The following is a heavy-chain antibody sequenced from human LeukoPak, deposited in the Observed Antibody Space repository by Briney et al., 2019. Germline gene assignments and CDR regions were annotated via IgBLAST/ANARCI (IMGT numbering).Heavy chain of an antibody. J-gene: IGHJ6*02. Sequence: GGSLRLSCAASGFTFSSYGMHWVRQAPDKGLEWVAVISYDGSNKYYADSVKGRFTISRDNSKNTLYLQMNSLRAEDTAVYYCAKEFDWYDILTGYPTGGYYYYGMDVWGQGTTVTVSS. CDR2: ISYDGSNK. CDR1: GFTFSSYG. D-gene: IGHD3-9*01. CDR3: AKEFDWYDILTGYPTGGYYYYGMDV. V-gene: IGHV3-30*18.